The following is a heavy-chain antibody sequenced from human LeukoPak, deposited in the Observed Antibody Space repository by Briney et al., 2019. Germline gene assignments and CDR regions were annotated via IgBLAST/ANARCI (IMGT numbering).Heavy chain of an antibody. CDR1: GFTFSSYS. CDR2: IGDDVVST. J-gene: IGHJ4*02. V-gene: IGHV3-23*01. Sequence: GGSLRLSCAASGFTFSSYSMNWVRQAPGKGLEWVSAIGDDVVSTYYAESVKGRFTISRDNSKNTLYLQMNSLRAEDTATYYCARDSPLLTVWGQGTLVTVSS. D-gene: IGHD3-9*01. CDR3: ARDSPLLTV.